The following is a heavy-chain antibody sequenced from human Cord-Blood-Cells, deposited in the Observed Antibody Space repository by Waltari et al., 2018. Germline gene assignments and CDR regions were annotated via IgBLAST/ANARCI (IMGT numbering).Heavy chain of an antibody. CDR3: ASVDYGDY. Sequence: EVQLVESGGGLVQPGGSRRPSCAASGFTFSSSWLHWVRQAPGKGLVWVSRINSDGSSTSYADSVKGRFTISRDNAKNTLYLQMNSLRAEDTAVYYCASVDYGDYWGQGTLVTVSS. CDR2: INSDGSST. CDR1: GFTFSSSW. V-gene: IGHV3-74*01. J-gene: IGHJ4*02.